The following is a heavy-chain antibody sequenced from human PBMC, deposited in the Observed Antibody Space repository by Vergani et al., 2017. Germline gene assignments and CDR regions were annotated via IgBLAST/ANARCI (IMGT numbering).Heavy chain of an antibody. CDR1: GGSFSGYY. CDR3: ASSGWDVDY. Sequence: QVQLQQWGAGLLKPSETLSLTCAVYGGSFSGYYWSWIRQPPGTGLECIGKINHSGSTNYNPSLKSRVTISVDTSKNQFSLKLSSVTAADTAVYYCASSGWDVDYWGQGTLVTVSS. J-gene: IGHJ4*02. CDR2: INHSGST. D-gene: IGHD6-19*01. V-gene: IGHV4-34*01.